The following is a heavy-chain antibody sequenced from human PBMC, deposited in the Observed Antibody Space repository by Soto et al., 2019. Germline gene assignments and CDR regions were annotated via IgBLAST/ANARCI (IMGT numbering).Heavy chain of an antibody. CDR1: GFSLSTSGVG. D-gene: IGHD6-13*01. CDR3: AYGYSTTWYAY. Sequence: QITLKESGPPLVKPTQTLTLTCTFSGFSLSTSGVGVGWIRQPPGKALEWLALIYWDYNKRYSASLKSRLTITRHTSKIHVFLTMTNRDPEDPAKYYCAYGYSTTWYAYCGKETLDTV. V-gene: IGHV2-5*02. CDR2: IYWDYNK. J-gene: IGHJ4*02.